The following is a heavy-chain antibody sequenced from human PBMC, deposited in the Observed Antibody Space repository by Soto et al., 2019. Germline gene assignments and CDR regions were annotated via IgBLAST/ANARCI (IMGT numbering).Heavy chain of an antibody. CDR2: IYYSGST. Sequence: SETLSLTCTVSGGSISSYYWSWIRQPPGQGLEWIGYIYYSGSTNYNPSLKSRVTISVDTSKNQFSLKLSSVTAADTAVYYCARDQGVGAAAGIGRFDPWGQGTLVTVSS. CDR1: GGSISSYY. J-gene: IGHJ5*02. D-gene: IGHD6-13*01. V-gene: IGHV4-59*13. CDR3: ARDQGVGAAAGIGRFDP.